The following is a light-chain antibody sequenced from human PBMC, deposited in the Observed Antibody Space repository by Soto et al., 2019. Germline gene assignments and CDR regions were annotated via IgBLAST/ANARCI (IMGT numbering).Light chain of an antibody. CDR3: QQTYITPWT. CDR2: AAS. J-gene: IGKJ1*01. V-gene: IGKV1-39*01. Sequence: DIQMTQSPSSLSASVGDRVTITCRPSQSISSYLNWYQQKPGKAPNLLIYAASSLQSGVPSRFSGSGSGTEFNLPISGLQPEDFATYYCQQTYITPWTFGQGTKVEIK. CDR1: QSISSY.